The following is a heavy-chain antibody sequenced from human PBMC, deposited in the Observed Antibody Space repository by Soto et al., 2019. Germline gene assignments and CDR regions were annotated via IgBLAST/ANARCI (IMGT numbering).Heavy chain of an antibody. D-gene: IGHD2-2*01. CDR3: ARSQGSSTSLEIYYYYYYGMDV. V-gene: IGHV1-69*01. Sequence: QVQLVQSGAEAKKPGSSVTVSCKASGGAFSSYAISWVRQAPGQGLEWMGGIIPISGTANYAQKFQGRVTITADESTSTAYMELSSLRSEDTAVSSCARSQGSSTSLEIYYYYYYGMDVWGQGTTVTVSS. CDR1: GGAFSSYA. CDR2: IIPISGTA. J-gene: IGHJ6*02.